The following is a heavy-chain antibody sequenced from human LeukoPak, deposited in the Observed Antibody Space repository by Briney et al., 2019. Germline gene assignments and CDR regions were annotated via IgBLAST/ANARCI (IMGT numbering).Heavy chain of an antibody. D-gene: IGHD2-15*01. CDR2: FDPEDGET. CDR3: ARDYCSGGSCYELDY. CDR1: GYTLTELS. V-gene: IGHV1-24*01. Sequence: ASVKVSCKVSGYTLTELSMHWVRQAPGKGLEWMGGFDPEDGETIYAQKFQGRVTMTEDTSTSTAYMELRSLRSDDTAVYYCARDYCSGGSCYELDYWGQGTLVTVSS. J-gene: IGHJ4*02.